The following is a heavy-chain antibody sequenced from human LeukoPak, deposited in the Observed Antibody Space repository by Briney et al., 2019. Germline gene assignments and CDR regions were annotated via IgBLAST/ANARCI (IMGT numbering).Heavy chain of an antibody. V-gene: IGHV3-30*18. D-gene: IGHD6-19*01. CDR3: AKDRRWQAVTGTPGDLHI. Sequence: QPGRSLRLSCAASGFTFSSYGMHWVRQASGKGLEWVAVISYDGSGQYYVDPVKGRFTISRDNSKNTLYLQMNSLRAEDTALYYCAKDRRWQAVTGTPGDLHIWGQGTMATVSS. CDR2: ISYDGSGQ. J-gene: IGHJ3*02. CDR1: GFTFSSYG.